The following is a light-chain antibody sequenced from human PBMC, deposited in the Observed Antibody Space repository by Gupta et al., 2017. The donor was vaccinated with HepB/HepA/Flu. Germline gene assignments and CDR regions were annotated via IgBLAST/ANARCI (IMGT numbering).Light chain of an antibody. CDR1: QSVSSN. V-gene: IGKV3-15*01. CDR3: QQYNNWPPWT. J-gene: IGKJ1*01. CDR2: GAS. Sequence: EIVMTQSPATLSVSPGERATLSCRASQSVSSNLAWYQQKPGQAPRLLIYGASTRATGIPARFSGSGFGKELPLTISSRQLEDFAVYYCQQYNNWPPWTFGQGTKVEIK.